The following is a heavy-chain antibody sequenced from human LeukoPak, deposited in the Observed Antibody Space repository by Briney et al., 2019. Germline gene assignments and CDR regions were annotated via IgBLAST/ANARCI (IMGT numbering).Heavy chain of an antibody. D-gene: IGHD1-26*01. J-gene: IGHJ5*02. V-gene: IGHV3-7*01. CDR1: GFTFTNYW. CDR2: INEDETEE. CDR3: AKSGGFFDT. Sequence: PGGSLRLSCAVSGFTFTNYWMTWVRQAPGKGLQWVANINEDETEEFYVDSVVGRFTISRDNGKNFLYLQMNSLRPEDTAVYYCAKSGGFFDTWGQGTLVTVSS.